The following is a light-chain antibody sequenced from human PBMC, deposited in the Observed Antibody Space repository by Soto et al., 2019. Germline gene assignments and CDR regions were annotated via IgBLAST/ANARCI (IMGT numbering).Light chain of an antibody. CDR1: QSISSW. Sequence: DIPMTQSPSTLSASVGDRVTITCRASQSISSWLAWYQQKPGKAPKLLIYDASSLESGVPSRFSGSGSGTEFTLTISSLQPDDFATYYCQQYNGFTFGPRTKVDIK. CDR2: DAS. J-gene: IGKJ3*01. CDR3: QQYNGFT. V-gene: IGKV1-5*01.